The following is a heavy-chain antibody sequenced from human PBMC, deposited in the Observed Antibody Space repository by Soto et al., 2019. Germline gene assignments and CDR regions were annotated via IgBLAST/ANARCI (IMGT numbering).Heavy chain of an antibody. Sequence: EVQLVESGGGLVKPGGSLRLSCAASGFTFSNAWMNWVRQAPGKGLEWVGRIKSKTDGGTTDYAAPVKGRFTISRDDSKNTLYLQMNSLKTEDTAVYYCTTTAWDCSSTSCSKNDSWGQGTLVTVSS. CDR1: GFTFSNAW. CDR2: IKSKTDGGTT. D-gene: IGHD2-2*01. CDR3: TTTAWDCSSTSCSKNDS. J-gene: IGHJ4*02. V-gene: IGHV3-15*07.